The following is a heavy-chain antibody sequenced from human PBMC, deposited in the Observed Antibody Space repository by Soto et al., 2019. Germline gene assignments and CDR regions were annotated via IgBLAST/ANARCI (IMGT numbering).Heavy chain of an antibody. D-gene: IGHD3-3*01. CDR1: GFTFSSYA. CDR3: AKDPTVDITIFGVALDV. Sequence: GGSLRLSCAASGFTFSSYAMSWVRQAPGKGLEWVSAISGSGGSTYYADSVKGRFTISRDNSKNTLYLQMNSLRAEDAAVYYCAKDPTVDITIFGVALDVWGQGTTVTVSS. J-gene: IGHJ6*02. CDR2: ISGSGGST. V-gene: IGHV3-23*01.